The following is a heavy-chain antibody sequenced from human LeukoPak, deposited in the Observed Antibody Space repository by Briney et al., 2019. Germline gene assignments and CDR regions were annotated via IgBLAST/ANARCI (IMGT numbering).Heavy chain of an antibody. V-gene: IGHV3-30-3*01. D-gene: IGHD6-19*01. CDR3: ASDPPYSSGWYGLDY. CDR1: GLTFSKFA. Sequence: GRSLRLSCAASGLTFSKFAVHWVRQAPGKGLEWVAVISYDGASKYYGDSVKGRFTISRDNSIHTVYPQMNSLRPEDTAVYYCASDPPYSSGWYGLDYWGQGTLVTVSS. J-gene: IGHJ4*02. CDR2: ISYDGASK.